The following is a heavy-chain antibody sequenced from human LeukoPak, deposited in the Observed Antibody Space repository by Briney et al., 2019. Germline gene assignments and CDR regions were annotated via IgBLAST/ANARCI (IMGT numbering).Heavy chain of an antibody. CDR2: ISHDESDK. J-gene: IGHJ6*02. D-gene: IGHD2-15*01. V-gene: IGHV3-30*18. CDR1: GFTFGNYG. CDR3: AKGVVAATNAAYYGMDV. Sequence: GGSLRLSCAASGFTFGNYGMHWVRQAPGKGLEWVAVISHDESDKYYADSVKGRFTISRDNSKNTLYLQMNSLRPEDTAVYYCAKGVVAATNAAYYGMDVWGQGTTVTVSS.